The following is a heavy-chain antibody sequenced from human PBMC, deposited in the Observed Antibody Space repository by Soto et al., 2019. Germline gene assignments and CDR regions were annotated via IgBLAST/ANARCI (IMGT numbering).Heavy chain of an antibody. CDR1: GGSFSGYY. CDR3: AKDRYRGSIVGSTNFES. Sequence: SETLSLTCAVYGGSFSGYYWSWIRQPPGKGLEWIGEINHSGSTNYNPSLKSRVTISVDTSKNTLYLQMNSLRAEDTAVYSCAKDRYRGSIVGSTNFESWGQGTLVTVSS. D-gene: IGHD1-26*01. V-gene: IGHV4-34*01. CDR2: INHSGST. J-gene: IGHJ4*02.